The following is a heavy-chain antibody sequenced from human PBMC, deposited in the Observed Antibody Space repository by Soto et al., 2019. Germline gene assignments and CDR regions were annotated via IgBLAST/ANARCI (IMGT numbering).Heavy chain of an antibody. CDR1: GDSISTSSFY. CDR2: IHNSGRT. D-gene: IGHD6-19*01. V-gene: IGHV4-39*01. J-gene: IGHJ4*02. CDR3: ATERGRRPGMAVAGTFL. Sequence: QLQLQESGPGLVKPSETLTLTCTVSGDSISTSSFYWGWVRQPPGKGLEWIGNIHNSGRTNYNPSLKSRFTITVDTSKNQFSLQLTSVTAADTAVYYCATERGRRPGMAVAGTFLWGQGSLVIVSS.